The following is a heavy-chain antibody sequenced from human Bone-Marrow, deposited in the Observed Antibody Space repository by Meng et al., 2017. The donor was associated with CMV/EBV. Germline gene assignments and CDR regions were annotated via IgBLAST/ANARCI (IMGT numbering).Heavy chain of an antibody. Sequence: ASVKVSCKASGYTFTGYYMHWVRQAPGQGLEWMGWINPNSGGTNYAQKFQGRVTMTRDTSISTAYMELSRLRSDDTAVYYCARLRSVGVGGFHTRRPSAFDPWGQGTLVTVSS. V-gene: IGHV1-2*02. CDR2: INPNSGGT. CDR3: ARLRSVGVGGFHTRRPSAFDP. J-gene: IGHJ5*02. CDR1: GYTFTGYY. D-gene: IGHD3-16*01.